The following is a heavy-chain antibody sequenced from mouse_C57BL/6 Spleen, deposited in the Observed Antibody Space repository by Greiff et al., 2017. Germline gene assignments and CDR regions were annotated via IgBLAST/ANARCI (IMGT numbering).Heavy chain of an antibody. J-gene: IGHJ4*01. CDR2: IDPETGGT. Sequence: QVQLQQSGAELVRPGASVTLSCKASGYTFTDYEMHWVKQTPVHGLEWIGAIDPETGGTAYNQKFKGKAILTADKSSSTAYMQLRSLTSEDSAVYYSTRFLLTVVAEDAMDYWGQGTSVTVSS. D-gene: IGHD1-1*01. CDR3: TRFLLTVVAEDAMDY. V-gene: IGHV1-15*01. CDR1: GYTFTDYE.